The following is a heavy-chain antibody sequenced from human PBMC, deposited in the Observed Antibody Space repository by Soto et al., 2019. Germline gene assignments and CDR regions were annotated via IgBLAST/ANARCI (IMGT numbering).Heavy chain of an antibody. CDR2: IWYDGSNK. CDR3: ARRGDGYNYPDY. D-gene: IGHD5-12*01. V-gene: IGHV3-33*08. J-gene: IGHJ4*02. Sequence: QVQLVESGGGVVQPGRSLRLSCADSGFRFNNYGMHWARQAPGKGLEWVALIWYDGSNKYYADSVKGRFTISRDDSKNTLYLQMNSLRAEDTAVYYCARRGDGYNYPDYWGQGTLVTVSS. CDR1: GFRFNNYG.